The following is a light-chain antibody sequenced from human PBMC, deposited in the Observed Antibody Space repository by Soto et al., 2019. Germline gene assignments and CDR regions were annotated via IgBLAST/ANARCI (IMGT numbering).Light chain of an antibody. Sequence: EIVLTQSPGTLSLSPGERVTLSCRASQYVRSTYLAWYQQKPGQAPRLLIYRASSRATGIPDRFTGSGSGTDFTLTISRLEPEDFAVYYCQQYGSSLWTFGQGTKVEIK. CDR1: QYVRSTY. CDR3: QQYGSSLWT. CDR2: RAS. J-gene: IGKJ1*01. V-gene: IGKV3-20*01.